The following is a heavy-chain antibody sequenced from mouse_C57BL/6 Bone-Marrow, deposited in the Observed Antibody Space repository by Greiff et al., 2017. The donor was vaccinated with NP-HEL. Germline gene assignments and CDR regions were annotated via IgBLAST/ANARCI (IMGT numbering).Heavy chain of an antibody. J-gene: IGHJ2*01. D-gene: IGHD1-1*02. CDR2: IYPGGGYT. CDR3: ARGRRWGYFDY. Sequence: VKLQESGAELVRPGTSVKMSCKASGYTFTNYWIGWAKQRPGHGLEWIGDIYPGGGYTNYNEKFKGKATLTADKSSSTAYMQFSSLTSEDSAIYYCARGRRWGYFDYRGQGTPLPVSS. CDR1: GYTFTNYW. V-gene: IGHV1-63*01.